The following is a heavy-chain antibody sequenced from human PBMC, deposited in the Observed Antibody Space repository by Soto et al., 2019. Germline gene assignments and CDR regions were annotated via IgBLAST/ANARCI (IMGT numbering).Heavy chain of an antibody. CDR2: IYPGDSDT. D-gene: IGHD6-6*01. Sequence: GYSLKISCKGSGYRFTRYWVGGVRQMPGKGLEWMGIIYPGDSDTRYSPSFQGQVTISADKSISTAYLQWSSLKASDTAMYYCARDIEYSASPKAFDVLRKGTMVTVSS. CDR1: GYRFTRYW. J-gene: IGHJ3*01. CDR3: ARDIEYSASPKAFDV. V-gene: IGHV5-51*01.